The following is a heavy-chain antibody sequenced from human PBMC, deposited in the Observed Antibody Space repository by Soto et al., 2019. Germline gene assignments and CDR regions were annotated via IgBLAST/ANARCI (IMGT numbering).Heavy chain of an antibody. J-gene: IGHJ4*02. D-gene: IGHD2-2*02. CDR1: GFTFSSYW. V-gene: IGHV3-74*01. CDR2: INSDGSST. Sequence: GSLRLSCAASGFTFSSYWMHWVRQAPGKGLVWVSRINSDGSSTSYADSVKGRFTISRDNAKNTLYLQMNSLRAEDTAVYYCARGRDIVVVPAAIEDYWGQGTLVTVSS. CDR3: ARGRDIVVVPAAIEDY.